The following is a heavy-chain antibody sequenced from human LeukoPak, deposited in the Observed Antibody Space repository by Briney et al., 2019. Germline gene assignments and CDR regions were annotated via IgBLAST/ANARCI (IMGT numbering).Heavy chain of an antibody. V-gene: IGHV4-59*01. J-gene: IGHJ6*03. CDR1: GGSISSYY. CDR2: IYYSGST. CDR3: ARDGAHKNHYYSYYYMDV. D-gene: IGHD3-16*01. Sequence: PSETLSLTCAVSGGSISSYYWNWIRQPPGKGLEWIGYIYYSGSTNYNPSLKSRVTISLDTSKNQFSLKLSSVTAADTAVYYCARDGAHKNHYYSYYYMDVWGKGTTVTVSS.